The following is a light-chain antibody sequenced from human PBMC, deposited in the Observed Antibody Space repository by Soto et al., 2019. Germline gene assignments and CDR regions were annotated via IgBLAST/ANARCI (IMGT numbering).Light chain of an antibody. Sequence: DVQMTQSPSTLSASVGDKVTITCRASQSIRSTWLAWFQQRPGKAPNVLIDKGSTLASGVSSRFSGSGAGTEFTLTISSLQPDDFATYLCQQYAAQSPWTFGQGTRVE. J-gene: IGKJ1*01. V-gene: IGKV1-5*03. CDR2: KGS. CDR1: QSIRSTW. CDR3: QQYAAQSPWT.